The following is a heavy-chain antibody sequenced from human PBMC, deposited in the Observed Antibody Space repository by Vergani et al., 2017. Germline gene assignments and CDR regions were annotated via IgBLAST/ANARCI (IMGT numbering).Heavy chain of an antibody. CDR1: GFTFTNFA. J-gene: IGHJ4*02. CDR2: ISGSGGFT. V-gene: IGHV3-23*01. D-gene: IGHD3-22*01. Sequence: EVQLLESGGNLVQPGGSLRLSCAASGFTFTNFAMTWVRQAPGEGLEWVSGISGSGGFTYYADSVKGRFTISRDNSKNKMFLQMLNLRAEDTAVYYCAKDNVPGYYDSSCYCDYWGQGTLVTVSS. CDR3: AKDNVPGYYDSSCYCDY.